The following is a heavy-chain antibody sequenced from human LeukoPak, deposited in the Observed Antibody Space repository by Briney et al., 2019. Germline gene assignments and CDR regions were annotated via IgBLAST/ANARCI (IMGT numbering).Heavy chain of an antibody. V-gene: IGHV3-30*04. Sequence: PGGSLRLSCAASGFTFGTYAMHGVRQAPGKGLEWVAVILSDGSIQNTADSVRGRFIISRDNSKNTLFLQMNRLRTEDTAVYYCARGAILGGYNLIDDWGQGTLVTVSS. D-gene: IGHD1-26*01. CDR3: ARGAILGGYNLIDD. CDR1: GFTFGTYA. J-gene: IGHJ4*02. CDR2: ILSDGSIQ.